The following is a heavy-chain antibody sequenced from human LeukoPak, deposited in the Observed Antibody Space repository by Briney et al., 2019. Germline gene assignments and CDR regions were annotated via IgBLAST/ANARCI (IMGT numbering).Heavy chain of an antibody. D-gene: IGHD5-18*01. CDR2: INPNSGGT. CDR1: GYTFTGYY. V-gene: IGHV1-2*04. CDR3: ARAPSGFTYGPGDH. Sequence: ASVKVSCKASGYTFTGYYMHWVRQAPGQGLEWMGWINPNSGGTNYAQKFQGWVTMTRDTSISTAYMELSSLRSDDTAVYYCARAPSGFTYGPGDHWGQGTPVTVSS. J-gene: IGHJ4*02.